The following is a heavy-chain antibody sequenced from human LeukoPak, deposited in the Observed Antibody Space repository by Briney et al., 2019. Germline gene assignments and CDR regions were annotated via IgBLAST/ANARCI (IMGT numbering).Heavy chain of an antibody. J-gene: IGHJ5*02. CDR1: GGSISSGGYY. Sequence: SETRSLTCTVSGGSISSGGYYWSWIRQPPGKGLEWIGYIYHSGSTYYNPSLKSRVTISVDRSKNQFSLKLSSVTAADTAVYYCAREQYSSSWSDSIEFDPWGQGTLVTVSS. CDR2: IYHSGST. CDR3: AREQYSSSWSDSIEFDP. D-gene: IGHD6-13*01. V-gene: IGHV4-30-2*01.